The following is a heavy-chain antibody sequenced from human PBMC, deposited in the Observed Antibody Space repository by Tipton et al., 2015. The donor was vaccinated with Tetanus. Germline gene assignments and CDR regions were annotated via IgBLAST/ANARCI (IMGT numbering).Heavy chain of an antibody. CDR2: IYPGDSDT. J-gene: IGHJ3*02. CDR3: AGATINGEENDAFDI. CDR1: GYSFTSYW. Sequence: VQLVQSGAEVKKPGESLKISCKGSGYSFTSYWIGWVRQMPGKGLEWMGIIYPGDSDTRYSPSFQGQVTISADKSISTDYLQWSSLKASDTAMYYCAGATINGEENDAFDIWGQGTMVTVSS. V-gene: IGHV5-51*01. D-gene: IGHD5-24*01.